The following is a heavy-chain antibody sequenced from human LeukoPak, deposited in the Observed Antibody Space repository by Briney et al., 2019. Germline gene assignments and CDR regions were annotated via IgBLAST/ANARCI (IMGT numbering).Heavy chain of an antibody. CDR3: ARGGYYDSSGYSAFDI. CDR2: IIPIFGTA. D-gene: IGHD3-22*01. V-gene: IGHV1-69*13. J-gene: IGHJ3*02. CDR1: GGTFSSYA. Sequence: SVKVSCKASGGTFSSYAISWVRQAPGQGLEWMGGIIPIFGTANYAQKFQGRVTITADESTSTAYMELSSLRSEDTAVYYCARGGYYDSSGYSAFDIWGRGTMVTVSS.